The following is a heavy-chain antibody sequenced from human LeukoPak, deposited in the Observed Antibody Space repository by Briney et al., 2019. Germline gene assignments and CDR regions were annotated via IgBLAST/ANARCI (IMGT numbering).Heavy chain of an antibody. J-gene: IGHJ4*02. Sequence: KTSETLSLTCTVSGGSISSGGYYWSWIRQHPGKGLEWIGYIYYSGSTYYNPSLKSRVTISVDTSKNQFSLKLSSVTAADTAVYYCAKPDGIAATEVWGQGTLVTVSS. CDR3: AKPDGIAATEV. CDR2: IYYSGST. CDR1: GGSISSGGYY. D-gene: IGHD6-6*01. V-gene: IGHV4-31*03.